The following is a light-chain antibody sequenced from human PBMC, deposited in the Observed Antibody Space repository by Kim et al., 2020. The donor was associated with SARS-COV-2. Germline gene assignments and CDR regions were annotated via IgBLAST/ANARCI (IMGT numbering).Light chain of an antibody. V-gene: IGKV6-21*01. Sequence: GTPTEKVAITCRASHNIDNDVHWYQQRPDQSPNLLIKYASQSLSGVPSRFRGSGSGTDFTLTIDSLEPEDVATYFCHQTSRLPITFGQGTRLEIK. J-gene: IGKJ5*01. CDR2: YAS. CDR3: HQTSRLPIT. CDR1: HNIDND.